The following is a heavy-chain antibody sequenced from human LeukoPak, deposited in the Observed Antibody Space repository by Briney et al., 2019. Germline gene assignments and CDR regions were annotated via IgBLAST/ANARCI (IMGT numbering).Heavy chain of an antibody. Sequence: PGGSLRLSCAASGFTFSTNAMHWVRQAPGKGLEWVSVISYDGDYKKYTDSVKGRFTISRDNFKNTLYLQMNSLRAEDTALYYCAVERSGSSPSDWGQGTLVTVSS. CDR3: AVERSGSSPSD. CDR1: GFTFSTNA. CDR2: ISYDGDYK. J-gene: IGHJ4*02. D-gene: IGHD3-3*01. V-gene: IGHV3-30-3*01.